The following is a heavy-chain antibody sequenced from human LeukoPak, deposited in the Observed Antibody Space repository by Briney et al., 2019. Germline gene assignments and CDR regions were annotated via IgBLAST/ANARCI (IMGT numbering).Heavy chain of an antibody. Sequence: GGSLRLSCAASGFTFSSYAMHWVRQAPGKGLEWVAVISYDGSNKYYADSAKGRFTISRDNSKNTLYLQMNSLRAEDTAVYYCARGESYTQFDYWGQGTLVTVSS. CDR1: GFTFSSYA. V-gene: IGHV3-30-3*01. D-gene: IGHD2-2*02. CDR3: ARGESYTQFDY. CDR2: ISYDGSNK. J-gene: IGHJ4*02.